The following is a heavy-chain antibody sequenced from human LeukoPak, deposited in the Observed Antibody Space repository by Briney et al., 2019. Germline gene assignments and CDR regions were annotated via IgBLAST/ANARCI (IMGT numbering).Heavy chain of an antibody. CDR2: ISYDGSNK. CDR1: GFTFSSYA. V-gene: IGHV3-30-3*01. J-gene: IGHJ4*02. CDR3: ARARGIAAAIDY. Sequence: PGGSLRLSCAASGFTFSSYAMHWVRQAPGKGLEWVAVISYDGSNKYYADSVKGRFTISRDNSKNTLYLQMNSLRAEDTAVYYCARARGIAAAIDYWGQGTLVTVSS. D-gene: IGHD6-25*01.